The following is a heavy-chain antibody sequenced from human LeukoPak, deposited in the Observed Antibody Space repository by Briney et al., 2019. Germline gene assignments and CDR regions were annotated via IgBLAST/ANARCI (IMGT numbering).Heavy chain of an antibody. D-gene: IGHD1-1*01. J-gene: IGHJ4*02. CDR1: GCTIDGYG. Sequence: PGGSLRLTCAASGCTIDGYGMSWIRQAPGKGLEWVSCINWTGGSTDYADSVKGRFTIARDNAKNSLYLQMNSLRVEDTALYYCARVQRELMWYYFDYWGQGTLVSVFS. V-gene: IGHV3-20*04. CDR3: ARVQRELMWYYFDY. CDR2: INWTGGST.